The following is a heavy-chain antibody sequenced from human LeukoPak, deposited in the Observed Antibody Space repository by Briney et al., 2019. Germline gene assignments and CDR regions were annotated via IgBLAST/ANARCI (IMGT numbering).Heavy chain of an antibody. V-gene: IGHV4-4*02. CDR1: GGSISSSNW. D-gene: IGHD6-13*01. J-gene: IGHJ4*02. Sequence: SGTLSLTCAVSGGSISSSNWWSWIRQPPGKGLEWIGYSYYSGSANYNPSLKSRVTISVDTSKNQFSLKLSSVTAADTAVYYCASSGSFRQQLVKWGQGTLVTVSS. CDR2: SYYSGSA. CDR3: ASSGSFRQQLVK.